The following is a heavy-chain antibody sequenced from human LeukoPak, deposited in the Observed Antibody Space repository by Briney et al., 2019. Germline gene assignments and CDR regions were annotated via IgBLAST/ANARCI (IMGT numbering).Heavy chain of an antibody. CDR2: VYSGGNT. D-gene: IGHD3-10*01. CDR1: GFTVSSSY. J-gene: IGHJ4*02. CDR3: ARDANYYGSGSYAF. Sequence: GGSLRLSCAASGFTVSSSYMSWVRQAPGRGLEWVSVVYSGGNTYYADSVEGRFTISRDNSKNTLYLQMKSLRAEDTAVYYCARDANYYGSGSYAFWGQGTLVTVSS. V-gene: IGHV3-66*01.